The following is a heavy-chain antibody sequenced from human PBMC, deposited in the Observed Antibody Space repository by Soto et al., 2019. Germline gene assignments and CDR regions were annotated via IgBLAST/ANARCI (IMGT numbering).Heavy chain of an antibody. Sequence: QVQLVQSGAEVKKPGASVKVSCKASGYTFTSYGISWVRQAPGQGLEWMGWISAYNGNTNYAQKLRGRVTMTTDTTTSTADNELRSLRSVDTAVYDCAGDGGMVENYYCYGMDVWGQGPTVTVSS. D-gene: IGHD2-15*01. CDR2: ISAYNGNT. J-gene: IGHJ6*02. V-gene: IGHV1-18*01. CDR1: GYTFTSYG. CDR3: AGDGGMVENYYCYGMDV.